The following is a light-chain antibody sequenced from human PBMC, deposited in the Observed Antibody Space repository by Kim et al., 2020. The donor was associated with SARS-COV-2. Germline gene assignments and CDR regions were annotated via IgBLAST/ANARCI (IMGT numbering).Light chain of an antibody. J-gene: IGKJ5*01. CDR3: LQDYSYPIT. CDR2: AAS. V-gene: IGKV1-6*01. CDR1: QDIKKD. Sequence: AALGNIVTSPCRAIQDIKKDVGLYQQKPGKAPKRLIHAASKLQSGVPSMFSGSGSGTDFTLTISSLQPEDFATYYCLQDYSYPITFGQGTRLEIK.